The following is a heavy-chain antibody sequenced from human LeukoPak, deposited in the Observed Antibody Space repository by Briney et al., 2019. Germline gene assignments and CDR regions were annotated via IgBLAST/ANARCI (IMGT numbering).Heavy chain of an antibody. CDR2: ISSSSSTI. Sequence: PGGSPRLSCAASGFTFSSYSMNWVRQAPGKGLEWVSYISSSSSTIYYADSVKGRFTISRDNAKNSLYLQMNSLRAEDTAVYYCASVTTLFGWEGVQPYQLLSSDAFDIXXQGTMVTVSS. V-gene: IGHV3-48*01. CDR3: ASVTTLFGWEGVQPYQLLSSDAFDI. J-gene: IGHJ3*02. CDR1: GFTFSSYS. D-gene: IGHD2-2*01.